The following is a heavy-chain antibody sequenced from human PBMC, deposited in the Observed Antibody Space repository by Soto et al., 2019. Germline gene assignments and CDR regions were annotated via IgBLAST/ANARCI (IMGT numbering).Heavy chain of an antibody. CDR3: ARLWGWFGDY. D-gene: IGHD3-10*01. CDR2: IYYSGST. Sequence: QVQLQESAPGLVKPSETLSLTCTVSGGSISSYYWSWIRQPPGKGLEWIGNIYYSGSTNYNPSLKRRVTISVETSKNQFSLKLSSVTAADTAVYYCARLWGWFGDYWGQGTLVTVSS. CDR1: GGSISSYY. V-gene: IGHV4-59*08. J-gene: IGHJ4*02.